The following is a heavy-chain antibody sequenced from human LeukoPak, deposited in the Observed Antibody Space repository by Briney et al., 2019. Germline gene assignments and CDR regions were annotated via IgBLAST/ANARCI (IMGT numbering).Heavy chain of an antibody. CDR1: GFTFSSYW. J-gene: IGHJ4*02. Sequence: PGGSLRLSCAASGFTFSSYWMSWVRQAPGKGLEWVANIRQDGSEKYYVDSVKGRFTISRDNSKNTLYLQMNSLRAEDTAVYYCAKDARWLQLNFDYWGQGTLVTVSS. D-gene: IGHD5-24*01. CDR2: IRQDGSEK. V-gene: IGHV3-7*03. CDR3: AKDARWLQLNFDY.